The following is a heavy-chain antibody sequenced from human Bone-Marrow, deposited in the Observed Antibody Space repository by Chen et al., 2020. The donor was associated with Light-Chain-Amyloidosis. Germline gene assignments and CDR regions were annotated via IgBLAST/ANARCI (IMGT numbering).Heavy chain of an antibody. J-gene: IGHJ3*02. D-gene: IGHD3-22*01. Sequence: EVQLVESGGGLVQPGGCLRLSCAASGFSLSSYWMHWVRQAPGKGLVWVSRINTDGSTTTYADSVGGRFTISRDNAKNTLFLQMSSLRAEDTAIYYCVYDSHREAAFDIWGQGTMVTVSS. CDR3: VYDSHREAAFDI. CDR1: GFSLSSYW. V-gene: IGHV3-74*02. CDR2: INTDGSTT.